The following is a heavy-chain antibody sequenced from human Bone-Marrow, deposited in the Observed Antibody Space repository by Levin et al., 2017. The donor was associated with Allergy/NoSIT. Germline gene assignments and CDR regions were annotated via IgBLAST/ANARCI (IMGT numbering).Heavy chain of an antibody. J-gene: IGHJ4*02. D-gene: IGHD2-15*01. Sequence: GGSLRLSCAASGFTFSSYGMHWVRQAPGKGLEWVAVISYDGSNKYYADSVKGRFTISRDNSKNTLYLQMNSLRAEDTAVYYCARKSIVVVVAATWFDYWGQGTLVTVSS. CDR3: ARKSIVVVVAATWFDY. V-gene: IGHV3-30*03. CDR2: ISYDGSNK. CDR1: GFTFSSYG.